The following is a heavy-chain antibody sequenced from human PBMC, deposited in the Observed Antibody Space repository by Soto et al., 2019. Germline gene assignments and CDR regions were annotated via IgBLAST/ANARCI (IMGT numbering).Heavy chain of an antibody. J-gene: IGHJ4*02. CDR2: INSDGSST. CDR3: ARNGAGTGFGY. Sequence: EVQLLESGGGLVQPGGSLRLSCAASGFTFSSYWLHWVRQSPGKGLVWLSRINSDGSSTNYADSVKGRFTRSRDNAKRKLYLQLYSVRAEDTAVYYCARNGAGTGFGYWGQGNLVTVSS. V-gene: IGHV3-74*01. CDR1: GFTFSSYW. D-gene: IGHD6-19*01.